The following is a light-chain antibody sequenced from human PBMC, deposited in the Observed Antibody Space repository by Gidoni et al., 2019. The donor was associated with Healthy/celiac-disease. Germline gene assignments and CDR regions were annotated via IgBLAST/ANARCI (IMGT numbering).Light chain of an antibody. CDR2: GAS. V-gene: IGKV3-20*01. CDR3: QQYGSSQT. CDR1: QSVSSSY. J-gene: IGKJ2*01. Sequence: EIVLTQSPGTLSLSPGERATLSCRASQSVSSSYLAWYQQKPGQAHRLLIYGASSRATGIPDRFSGSGSGTDFTLTISRLEPEDFAVYYCQQYGSSQTFGQGTKLEIK.